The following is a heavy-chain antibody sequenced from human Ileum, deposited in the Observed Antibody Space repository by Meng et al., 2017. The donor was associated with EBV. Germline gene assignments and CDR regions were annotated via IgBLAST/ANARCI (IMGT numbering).Heavy chain of an antibody. Sequence: QWHMQSSGPGLVRPSGTVSRPGTVSGGSVNGHPLWSWFSQPPGERLELIGQIYHSGATNYNPSLKSRVTISVDTSENQFSLELNSVTAADTAVYYCARIPYGDIYSAYFDYWSPGTLVTVSS. CDR2: IYHSGAT. CDR1: GGSVNGHPL. V-gene: IGHV4-4*02. D-gene: IGHD2-21*02. J-gene: IGHJ4*02. CDR3: ARIPYGDIYSAYFDY.